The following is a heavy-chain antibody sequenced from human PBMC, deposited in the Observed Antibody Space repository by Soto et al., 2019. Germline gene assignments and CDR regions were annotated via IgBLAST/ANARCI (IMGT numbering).Heavy chain of an antibody. CDR1: GFTFSRYW. Sequence: PGGSLSLSCAASGFTFSRYWMNWVRQAPGKGLEWVANIKQDGTEKNYVDAVKGRFTIPRDNARKSLYLQMDSLRAEDTAVYFCARGDTPMITGMDSFDIWGQGTMVTVSS. D-gene: IGHD5-18*01. V-gene: IGHV3-7*01. CDR3: ARGDTPMITGMDSFDI. J-gene: IGHJ3*02. CDR2: IKQDGTEK.